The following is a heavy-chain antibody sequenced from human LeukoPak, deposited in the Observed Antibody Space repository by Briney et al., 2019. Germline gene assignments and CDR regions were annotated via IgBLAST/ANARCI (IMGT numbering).Heavy chain of an antibody. D-gene: IGHD6-13*01. J-gene: IGHJ4*02. V-gene: IGHV3-7*01. CDR2: IKQDGSEK. Sequence: PGGSLRLSCAASGFIFSSYWMSWVRQAPGKGLEWVANIKQDGSEKYYMDSVKGRFTISRDNAKNSLYLQMNSLRAEDTAVYYCARVLSSWYFTDYWGQGTLVTVSS. CDR3: ARVLSSWYFTDY. CDR1: GFIFSSYW.